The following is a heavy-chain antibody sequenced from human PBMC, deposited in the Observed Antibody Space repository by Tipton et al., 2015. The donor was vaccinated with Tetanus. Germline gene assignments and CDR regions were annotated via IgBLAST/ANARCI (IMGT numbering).Heavy chain of an antibody. CDR1: GYTFTSYA. CDR3: ARDQLDH. CDR2: ISGYNGNT. V-gene: IGHV1-18*01. Sequence: QLVQSGSEVKKPGASVKVSCKASGYTFTSYAVTWVRQAPGQGLEWMGWISGYNGNTNFTQKFQGRLTMTRDTSTSTAYMELRSLRSDDTAVYFCARDQLDHWGQGTLGTVSS. J-gene: IGHJ4*02.